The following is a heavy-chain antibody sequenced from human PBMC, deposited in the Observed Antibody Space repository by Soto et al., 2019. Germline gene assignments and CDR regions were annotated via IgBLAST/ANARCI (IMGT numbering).Heavy chain of an antibody. CDR1: GLTFSDYY. V-gene: IGHV3-11*06. CDR3: ARGYYDSSGYTGFDY. Sequence: QVQLVESGGGLVKPGGSLRLSCAASGLTFSDYYMSWIRQAPGKGLEWVSYISSSSSYTNYADSVKGRFTISRDNAKNSLYLQMNSLRAEDTAVYYCARGYYDSSGYTGFDYWGQGTLVTVSS. J-gene: IGHJ4*02. CDR2: ISSSSSYT. D-gene: IGHD3-22*01.